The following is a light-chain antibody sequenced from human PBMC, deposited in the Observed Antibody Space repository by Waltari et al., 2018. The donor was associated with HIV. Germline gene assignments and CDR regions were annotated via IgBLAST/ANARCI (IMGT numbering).Light chain of an antibody. CDR1: DSDFGLYNF. Sequence: AVTQPASVSGLPGQSTTISCTGDDSDFGLYNFVSWYQQHSGNPPRLILYDVDSRASGVSARFSGAMSGNTASLTISGLRAEDEGHYYCASFTGDNTVICGGGTEVTVL. V-gene: IGLV2-14*03. CDR2: DVD. CDR3: ASFTGDNTVI. J-gene: IGLJ2*01.